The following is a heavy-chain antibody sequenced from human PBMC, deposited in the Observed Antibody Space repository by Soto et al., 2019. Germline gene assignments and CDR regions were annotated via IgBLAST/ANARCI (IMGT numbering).Heavy chain of an antibody. J-gene: IGHJ4*02. D-gene: IGHD3-10*01. V-gene: IGHV3-23*01. Sequence: EVQLLESGGGLVQPGGSLRLSCAASGFTFSSYAMSWVRQAPGKGLEWVSAISGSGGSTYYADSVKGRFTISRDNSKNTLYLQMNSLRAADTAVYHCARFYGAGSWFFEYWGQGTLVTVSS. CDR1: GFTFSSYA. CDR2: ISGSGGST. CDR3: ARFYGAGSWFFEY.